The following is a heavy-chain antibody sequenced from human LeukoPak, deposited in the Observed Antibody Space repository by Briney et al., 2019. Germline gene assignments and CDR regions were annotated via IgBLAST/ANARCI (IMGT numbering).Heavy chain of an antibody. V-gene: IGHV3-9*01. D-gene: IGHD2-2*02. CDR1: GFTFDDYA. CDR3: AKEGYCSSTSCYTPSWY. Sequence: GGSLRLSCAASGFTFDDYAMHWVRQAPGKGPEWVSGISWNSGSIGYADSVKGRFTISRDNAKNSLYLQMNSLRAEDTAVYYCAKEGYCSSTSCYTPSWYWGQGTLVTVSS. J-gene: IGHJ4*02. CDR2: ISWNSGSI.